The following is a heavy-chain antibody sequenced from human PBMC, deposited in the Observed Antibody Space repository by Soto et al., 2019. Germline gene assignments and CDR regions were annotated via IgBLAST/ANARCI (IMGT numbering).Heavy chain of an antibody. Sequence: QVQLQQWGAGLLKPSETLSLTCAVYGGSFSGYYWSWIRQPPGKGLEWIGEINHSGSTNYNPSLKGRVTISVDTSKIQLSLTLSSVTAADTAVYYCARGRLDRRITFGGVIEQGSAFDIWGQGTMVTVSS. CDR2: INHSGST. D-gene: IGHD3-16*02. CDR3: ARGRLDRRITFGGVIEQGSAFDI. V-gene: IGHV4-34*01. J-gene: IGHJ3*02. CDR1: GGSFSGYY.